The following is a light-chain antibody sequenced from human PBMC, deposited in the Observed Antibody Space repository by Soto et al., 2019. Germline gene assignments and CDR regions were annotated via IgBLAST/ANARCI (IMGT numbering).Light chain of an antibody. V-gene: IGKV1-5*01. CDR3: QQYNSYPLT. Sequence: DIQMTQSPSTLSASVGDRVTITCRASQSISTWLAWYQQKPGKAPKVLIYDASSLESGVPSRFSGSGSGREFTLTISSLQPDDFTTYYCQQYNSYPLTSGGGTKVAIK. CDR2: DAS. CDR1: QSISTW. J-gene: IGKJ4*01.